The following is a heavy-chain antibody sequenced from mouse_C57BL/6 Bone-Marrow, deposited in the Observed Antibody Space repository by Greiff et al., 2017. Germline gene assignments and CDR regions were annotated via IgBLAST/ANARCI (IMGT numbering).Heavy chain of an antibody. V-gene: IGHV5-6*01. CDR2: ISSGGSYT. J-gene: IGHJ3*01. CDR1: GFTFSSYG. Sequence: EVQLVESGGDLVKPGGSLKLSCAASGFTFSSYGMSWVRQTPDKRLEWVATISSGGSYTYYPDSVKGRFTISRDNAKNTLYLQMSSLKSEDTAMYYCAKGIYGNPFAYWGQGTLGTVSA. CDR3: AKGIYGNPFAY. D-gene: IGHD2-1*01.